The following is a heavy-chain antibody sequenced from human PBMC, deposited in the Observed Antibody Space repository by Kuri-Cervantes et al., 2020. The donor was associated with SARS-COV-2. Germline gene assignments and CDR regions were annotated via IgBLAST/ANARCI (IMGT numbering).Heavy chain of an antibody. D-gene: IGHD2-2*01. CDR2: ISYDGSNK. CDR1: GFTFSSYG. V-gene: IGHV3-30*03. Sequence: GGSLRLSCAASGFTFSSYGMHWVRQAPGKGLEWVAVISYDGSNKYYADSVKGRFTISRDNSKNTLYLQMNSLRAEDTAVYYCAIEVPATAGFDYWGQGTLVTVSS. J-gene: IGHJ4*02. CDR3: AIEVPATAGFDY.